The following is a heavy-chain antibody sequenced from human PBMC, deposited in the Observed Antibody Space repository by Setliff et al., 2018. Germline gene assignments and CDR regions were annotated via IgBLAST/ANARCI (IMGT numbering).Heavy chain of an antibody. V-gene: IGHV1-3*01. CDR3: ARDREYCSRTSCYIDY. D-gene: IGHD2-2*02. J-gene: IGHJ4*02. Sequence: ASVKVSCKASGYSFSTYAMHWVRQAPGQRLEWMGWINGGNGNTKYSQKFQGRITITRDTSASTAYMEMSSLRSEDTALYYCARDREYCSRTSCYIDYWGQGALVTVS. CDR2: INGGNGNT. CDR1: GYSFSTYA.